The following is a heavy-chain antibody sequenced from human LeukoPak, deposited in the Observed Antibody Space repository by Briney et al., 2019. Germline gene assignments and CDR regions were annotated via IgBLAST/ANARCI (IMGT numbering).Heavy chain of an antibody. D-gene: IGHD6-19*01. Sequence: GGSLGLSCAASGFTFSSYAMSWVRQASGKGLEWVSAISGSGGSTYYADSVKGRFTISRDNSKNSLYLEMNSLRDEDTAVYYCARDLGSSGWPQGFDSWGQGTLVTVSS. V-gene: IGHV3-23*01. CDR1: GFTFSSYA. J-gene: IGHJ5*01. CDR2: ISGSGGST. CDR3: ARDLGSSGWPQGFDS.